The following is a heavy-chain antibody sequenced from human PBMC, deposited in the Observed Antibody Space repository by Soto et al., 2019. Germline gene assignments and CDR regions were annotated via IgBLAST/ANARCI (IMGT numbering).Heavy chain of an antibody. CDR1: GFTFSTYA. J-gene: IGHJ4*02. CDR2: ITSDGAGG. Sequence: EVPLLESGGALVQPGGSLRLSCVASGFTFSTYAVNWVRQAPGKGLEWVSAITSDGAGGYYADSVKGRFTISRDNSKNTRCLQLNSLRVEDTAVYYCAQGRALTGVAGTFVNWGQGTLVTVSS. CDR3: AQGRALTGVAGTFVN. V-gene: IGHV3-23*01. D-gene: IGHD6-19*01.